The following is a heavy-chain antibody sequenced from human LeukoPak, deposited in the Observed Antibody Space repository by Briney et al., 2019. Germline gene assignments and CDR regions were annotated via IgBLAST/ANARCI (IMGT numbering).Heavy chain of an antibody. V-gene: IGHV3-48*03. CDR2: ISGSGNDI. CDR1: GFSFSSYG. J-gene: IGHJ4*02. Sequence: GGSLRLSCAASGFSFSSYGMNWVRQAPGKGLEWLSYISGSGNDIYYADSVKGRFTSSRDNAKNSLYLQLNSLRAEDTAVYYCASPLGEAIFHRGQGTLVTASS. D-gene: IGHD3-16*01. CDR3: ASPLGEAIFH.